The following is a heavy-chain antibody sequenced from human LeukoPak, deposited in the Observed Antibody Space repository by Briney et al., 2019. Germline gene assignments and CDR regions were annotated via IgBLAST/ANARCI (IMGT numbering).Heavy chain of an antibody. CDR1: GGTFTSYA. J-gene: IGHJ4*02. CDR2: IIPIFGTA. D-gene: IGHD3-22*01. CDR3: ARAAFRHYDSSGLLFDY. V-gene: IGHV1-69*05. Sequence: ASVTVSCKASGGTFTSYAISWVRQAHGQGLEWMGGIIPIFGTANYAQKFQGRVTITTDESTSTAYMEVSSLRSEDTAVYYCARAAFRHYDSSGLLFDYWGQGTLVTVSS.